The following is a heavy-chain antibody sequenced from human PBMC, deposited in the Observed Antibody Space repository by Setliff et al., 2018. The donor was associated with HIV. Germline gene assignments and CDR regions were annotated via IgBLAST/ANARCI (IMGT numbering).Heavy chain of an antibody. V-gene: IGHV4-30-4*08. J-gene: IGHJ3*02. CDR3: ARVGLSSGFELDI. D-gene: IGHD3-22*01. Sequence: SETLSLTCTVSGDSIANNDYYWSWIRQPPGKGLEWIGYIYYTGNTHYNPSLQNQLTISIDTSKQQFSLKLSSVTAADTAVYYCARVGLSSGFELDIWGQGTMVTVSS. CDR2: IYYTGNT. CDR1: GDSIANNDYY.